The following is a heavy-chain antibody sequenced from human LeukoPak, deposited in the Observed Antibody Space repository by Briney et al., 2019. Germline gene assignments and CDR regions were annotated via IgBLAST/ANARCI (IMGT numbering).Heavy chain of an antibody. J-gene: IGHJ4*02. CDR1: GLTVSRNY. V-gene: IGHV3-23*01. D-gene: IGHD6-13*01. Sequence: PGGSLRLSCAASGLTVSRNYMSRVRQAPGKGLEWVSAVSDSGSSTYYADSVKGRFTISRDNSKNTLYLQMNSLRADDTAVYYCAKQDIRSSGWYDWGQGTLSPSPQ. CDR2: VSDSGSST. CDR3: AKQDIRSSGWYD.